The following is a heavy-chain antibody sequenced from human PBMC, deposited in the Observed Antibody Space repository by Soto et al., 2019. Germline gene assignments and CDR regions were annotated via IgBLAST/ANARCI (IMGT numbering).Heavy chain of an antibody. CDR2: IYPGDSDT. V-gene: IGHV5-51*01. D-gene: IGHD5-18*01. J-gene: IGHJ5*02. Sequence: PGESVKISCXGSGYSFTSYWIGWVRQMPGKGLEWMGIIYPGDSDTRYSPSFQGQVTISADKSISTAYLQWSSLKASDTAMHYCARLRAMVDKNWFDPWGQGTLVTVSS. CDR3: ARLRAMVDKNWFDP. CDR1: GYSFTSYW.